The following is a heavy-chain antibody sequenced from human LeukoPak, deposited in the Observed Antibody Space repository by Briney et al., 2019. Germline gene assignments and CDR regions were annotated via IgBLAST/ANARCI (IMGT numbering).Heavy chain of an antibody. D-gene: IGHD3-10*01. J-gene: IGHJ6*03. V-gene: IGHV3-11*01. CDR1: GGSISSSTDY. CDR2: ISSSGNTI. CDR3: ARASYSLFRGVKAYYYYIDV. Sequence: LSLTCTVSGGSISSSTDYWGWIRQPPGKGLEWVSYISSSGNTIYYADSVKGRFTISRDNAKNSLYLQMNSLRAEDTAVYSCARASYSLFRGVKAYYYYIDVWGKGTTVTISS.